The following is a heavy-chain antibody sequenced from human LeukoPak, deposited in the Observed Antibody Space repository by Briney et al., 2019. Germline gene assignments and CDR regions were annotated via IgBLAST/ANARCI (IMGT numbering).Heavy chain of an antibody. CDR1: GFSLYTDGVG. CDR3: AHRRRGYSSASYYFDY. Sequence: SGPTLVKPAQTLTLTCTFSGFSLYTDGVGVGWIRQPPGKALEWLALIYWNADKRYSPSLRSRLTITKDTSKDQVVLTMTNMDPVDTATYYCAHRRRGYSSASYYFDYWGQGTLVTVSS. V-gene: IGHV2-5*01. D-gene: IGHD6-19*01. J-gene: IGHJ4*02. CDR2: IYWNADK.